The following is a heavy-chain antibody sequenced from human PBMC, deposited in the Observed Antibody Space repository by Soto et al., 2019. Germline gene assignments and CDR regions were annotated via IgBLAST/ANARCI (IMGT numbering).Heavy chain of an antibody. Sequence: SETLSLPCTVSGGSISSYYWSWIRQPPGKGLEWIAYIYYSGSTNYNPSLKSRVTISVDTSKNQFSLKLSSVTAADTAVYYCAGSGSYYSSFDYWGQGTLVTVAS. CDR1: GGSISSYY. CDR3: AGSGSYYSSFDY. CDR2: IYYSGST. V-gene: IGHV4-59*01. J-gene: IGHJ4*02. D-gene: IGHD1-26*01.